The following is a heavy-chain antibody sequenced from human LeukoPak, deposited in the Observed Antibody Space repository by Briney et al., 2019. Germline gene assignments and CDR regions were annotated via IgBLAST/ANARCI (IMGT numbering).Heavy chain of an antibody. CDR3: ARDRHAGYSSVWYDH. V-gene: IGHV1-18*01. Sequence: ASVKLSCKASGYTFTSYGVTWVRQAPGQGLEWMGWVSGHNGDTEYAQKLQGRVTITIVTSTRTAYMELRNLISDDTAVYCCARDRHAGYSSVWYDHWGQGTLVTVS. J-gene: IGHJ5*02. CDR1: GYTFTSYG. D-gene: IGHD6-25*01. CDR2: VSGHNGDT.